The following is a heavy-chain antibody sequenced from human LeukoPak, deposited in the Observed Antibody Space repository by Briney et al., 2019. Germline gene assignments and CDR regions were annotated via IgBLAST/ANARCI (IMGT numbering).Heavy chain of an antibody. J-gene: IGHJ6*02. CDR3: ARVWVVPAATPDYYYGMDV. CDR2: ISAYNGNT. CDR1: GYTFTSYG. D-gene: IGHD2-2*01. Sequence: ASVKVSCTASGYTFTSYGISWVRQAPGQGLEWMGWISAYNGNTNYAQKLQGRVTMTTDTSTSTAYMELRSLRSDDTAVYYCARVWVVPAATPDYYYGMDVWGQGTTVTVSS. V-gene: IGHV1-18*01.